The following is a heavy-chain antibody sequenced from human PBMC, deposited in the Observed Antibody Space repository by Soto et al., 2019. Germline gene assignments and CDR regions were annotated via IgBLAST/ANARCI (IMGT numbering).Heavy chain of an antibody. D-gene: IGHD3-10*01. CDR3: ARGLGVSAEYFQH. Sequence: QVQLVQSGAEVKKPGASVKVSCKASGYTFTSYDINWVRQATGQGLEWMGWMNPNSGNTGYAQKFQGRVTMTRNPSISTAYMELSSLGSEDTAVYYCARGLGVSAEYFQHWGQGTLVTVSS. V-gene: IGHV1-8*01. CDR1: GYTFTSYD. J-gene: IGHJ1*01. CDR2: MNPNSGNT.